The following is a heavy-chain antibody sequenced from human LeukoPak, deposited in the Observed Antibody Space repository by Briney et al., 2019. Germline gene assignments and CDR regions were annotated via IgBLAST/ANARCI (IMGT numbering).Heavy chain of an antibody. D-gene: IGHD3-16*01. V-gene: IGHV3-7*01. Sequence: GGSLRLSCAASGFTFGSYWMSWVRQAPGKGLEWVANIKHDGSEKSYAAPVKGRSTISRDNANNSLYLQTNSLRPEDTAVFDCARDGLGGADTRLNDYWGQGTVVTVSS. J-gene: IGHJ4*02. CDR3: ARDGLGGADTRLNDY. CDR2: IKHDGSEK. CDR1: GFTFGSYW.